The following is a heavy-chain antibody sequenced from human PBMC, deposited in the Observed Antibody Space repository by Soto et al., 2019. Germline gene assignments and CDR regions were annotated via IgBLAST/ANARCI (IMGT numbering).Heavy chain of an antibody. CDR2: IYWDDDK. CDR1: GFSLSTSGVG. J-gene: IGHJ3*02. CDR3: ARLNFDWLLRDDAFDI. V-gene: IGHV2-5*02. Sequence: QITLKESGPTLVKPTQTLTLNCTFSGFSLSTSGVGVGWIRQPPGKALEWLALIYWDDDKRYSPSLKSRLTITKDTTKNPVVLTMTNMDPVDTATYYCARLNFDWLLRDDAFDIWGQGTMVTVSS. D-gene: IGHD3-9*01.